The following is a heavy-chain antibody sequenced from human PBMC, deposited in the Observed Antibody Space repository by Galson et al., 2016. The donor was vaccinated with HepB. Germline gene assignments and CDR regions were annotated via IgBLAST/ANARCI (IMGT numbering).Heavy chain of an antibody. CDR2: IWNDGNKE. V-gene: IGHV3-33*01. D-gene: IGHD6-19*01. CDR1: GFTFSTFG. Sequence: SLRLSCAASGFTFSTFGMHWVRQTPGKGLEWVAVIWNDGNKEYYADSVKGRFTISRDNSNNTLFLQMNSLRAEDTAVYYCARDMRSGWFSVFDYWGQGTLVTVSS. J-gene: IGHJ4*02. CDR3: ARDMRSGWFSVFDY.